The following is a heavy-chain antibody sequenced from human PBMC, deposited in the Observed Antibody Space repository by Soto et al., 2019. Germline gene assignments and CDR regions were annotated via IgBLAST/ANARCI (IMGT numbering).Heavy chain of an antibody. J-gene: IGHJ5*02. Sequence: SETLSLTCTVSGGSISSGGYYWSWIRQHPGKGLEWIGYIYYSGSTYYNPSLKSRVTISVDTSKNQFSLKLSSVTAADTAVYYCARARGGYCIFSSGPGVAGFDPWGQDALVTVSS. CDR3: ARARGGYCIFSSGPGVAGFDP. CDR2: IYYSGST. D-gene: IGHD2-15*01. CDR1: GGSISSGGYY. V-gene: IGHV4-31*03.